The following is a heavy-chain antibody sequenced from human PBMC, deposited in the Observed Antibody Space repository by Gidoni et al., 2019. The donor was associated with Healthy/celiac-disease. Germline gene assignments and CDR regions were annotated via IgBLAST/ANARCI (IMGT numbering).Heavy chain of an antibody. Sequence: QVQLVESGGGLVKPGGSLRLSCAASGFTFRDYYMSWIRQAPGKGLEWVSYISSSGSTIYYADSVKGRFTISRDNAKNSLYLQMNSLRAEDTAVYYCARVTSAAYDYSTYYYYGMDVWGQGTTVTVSS. V-gene: IGHV3-11*01. CDR3: ARVTSAAYDYSTYYYYGMDV. CDR1: GFTFRDYY. CDR2: ISSSGSTI. J-gene: IGHJ6*02. D-gene: IGHD4-4*01.